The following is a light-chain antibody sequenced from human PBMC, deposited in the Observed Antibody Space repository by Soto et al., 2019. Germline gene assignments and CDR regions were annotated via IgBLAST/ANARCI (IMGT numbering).Light chain of an antibody. V-gene: IGKV3-15*01. CDR1: QSVSSN. CDR2: DAS. J-gene: IGKJ2*01. CDR3: QQYNDWPPKYT. Sequence: EIVMMQSPATLSVSAGERATLSCRASQSVSSNLAWYQQKPGQAPRLLIYDASTRATGVPARFSGSGSETYFTLTISSLQSEDSAVYYCQQYNDWPPKYTFGQGTKLEIK.